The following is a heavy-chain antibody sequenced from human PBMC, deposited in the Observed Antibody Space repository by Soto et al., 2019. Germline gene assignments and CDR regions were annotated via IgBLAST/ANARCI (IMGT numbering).Heavy chain of an antibody. CDR3: ARELSAMGTFDY. CDR1: GFTFSSYA. Sequence: GGSLRLSCAASGFTFSSYAMHWVRQAPGKGLEWVAVISYDGSNKYYADSVKGRSTISRDNSKNTLYLQMNSLRAEDTAVYYCARELSAMGTFDYWGQGTLVTVSS. CDR2: ISYDGSNK. J-gene: IGHJ4*02. V-gene: IGHV3-30-3*01. D-gene: IGHD5-18*01.